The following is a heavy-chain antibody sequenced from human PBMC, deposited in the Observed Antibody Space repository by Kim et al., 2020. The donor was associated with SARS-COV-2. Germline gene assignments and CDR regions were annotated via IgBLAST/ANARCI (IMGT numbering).Heavy chain of an antibody. CDR1: GYTFTSYG. D-gene: IGHD3-3*01. J-gene: IGHJ5*02. V-gene: IGHV1-18*01. CDR3: ARGIRHYDFWSGYYTGGAGGDLDP. Sequence: ASVKVSCKASGYTFTSYGISWVRQAPGQGLEWMGWISAYNGNTNYAQKLQGRVTMTTDTSTSTAYMELRSLRSDDTAVYYCARGIRHYDFWSGYYTGGAGGDLDPWGQGTLVTVSS. CDR2: ISAYNGNT.